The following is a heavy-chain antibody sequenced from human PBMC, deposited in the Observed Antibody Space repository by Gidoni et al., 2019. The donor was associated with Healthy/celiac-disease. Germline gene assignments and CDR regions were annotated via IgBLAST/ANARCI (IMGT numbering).Heavy chain of an antibody. CDR3: ARDESVDISDAFDI. Sequence: QVQLVQSGAAVKKPGSSVKVSCKASGGTFSSYAISWVRQAPGQGLEWMGGIIPFCGTANYAQKFQGRVTITADESTSTAYMELSSLRSEDTAVYYCARDESVDISDAFDIWGQGTMVTVSS. J-gene: IGHJ3*02. CDR2: IIPFCGTA. D-gene: IGHD5-12*01. V-gene: IGHV1-69*01. CDR1: GGTFSSYA.